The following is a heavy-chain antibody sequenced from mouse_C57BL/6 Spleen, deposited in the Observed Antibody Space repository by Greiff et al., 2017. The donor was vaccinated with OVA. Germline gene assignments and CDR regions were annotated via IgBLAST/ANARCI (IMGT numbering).Heavy chain of an antibody. V-gene: IGHV5-4*01. CDR2: ISDGGSYT. D-gene: IGHD1-1*01. J-gene: IGHJ1*03. CDR1: GFTFSSYA. CDR3: AREDGGSSYGYFDV. Sequence: EVKLEESGGGLVKPGGSLKLSCAASGFTFSSYAMSWVRQTPEKRLEWVATISDGGSYTYYPDNVKGRFTISRDNAKNNLYLQMSHLKSEDTAMYYCAREDGGSSYGYFDVWGTGTTVTVSS.